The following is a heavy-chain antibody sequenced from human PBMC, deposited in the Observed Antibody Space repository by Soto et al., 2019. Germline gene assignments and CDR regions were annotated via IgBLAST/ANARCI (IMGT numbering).Heavy chain of an antibody. CDR2: IGDNGLST. D-gene: IGHD4-17*01. Sequence: EVQLLESGGGLVQPGESLTLSCAASGFTFSGSAMNWVRQARGKGLEWVSAIGDNGLSTYYADSVKGRFTISRDNSKNMLYLQMNSLRADDTAVYYCATYRQTRMTSEFWGQGALVTVST. J-gene: IGHJ4*02. CDR3: ATYRQTRMTSEF. CDR1: GFTFSGSA. V-gene: IGHV3-23*01.